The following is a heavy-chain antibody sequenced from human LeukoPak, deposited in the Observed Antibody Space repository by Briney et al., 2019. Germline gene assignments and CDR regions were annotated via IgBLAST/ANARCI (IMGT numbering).Heavy chain of an antibody. V-gene: IGHV1-69*05. CDR1: GGTFSSYA. Sequence: SVKVSCKASGGTFSSYAISWVRQAPGQGLEWMGGIIPIFGTANYAQKFQGRVTITTDESTSTAYMELSSLRSEDTAVYYCARGACSSCEYYYYYYMDVWGKGTTVTVSS. CDR3: ARGACSSCEYYYYYYMDV. J-gene: IGHJ6*03. D-gene: IGHD6-13*01. CDR2: IIPIFGTA.